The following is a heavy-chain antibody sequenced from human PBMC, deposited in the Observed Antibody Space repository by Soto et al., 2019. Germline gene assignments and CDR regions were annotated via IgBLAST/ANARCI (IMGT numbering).Heavy chain of an antibody. J-gene: IGHJ4*02. V-gene: IGHV3-33*01. CDR1: GFTFSSYG. Sequence: GGSLRLSCAASGFTFSSYGMHWVRQAPGKGLEWVAVIWYDGSNKYYADSVKGRFTISRDNSKNTLYLQMNSLRAEDTAVYYCARAIAVAGTTPVGFDYWGQGTLVTVSS. CDR2: IWYDGSNK. CDR3: ARAIAVAGTTPVGFDY. D-gene: IGHD6-19*01.